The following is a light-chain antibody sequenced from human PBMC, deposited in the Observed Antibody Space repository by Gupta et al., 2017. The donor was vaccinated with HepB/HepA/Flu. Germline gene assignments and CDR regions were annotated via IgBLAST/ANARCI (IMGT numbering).Light chain of an antibody. V-gene: IGKV4-1*01. J-gene: IGKJ2*01. CDR1: QSVIYTYNKENA. CDR2: WVS. CDR3: QQYSTTPYT. Sequence: DIVITQPPDCLPVSLCERATMNCRSSQSVIYTYNKENALFWYKQKPVQPPKLLISWVSTRESGVPDRFSGSGSGTDFTLTISSLQAEDVAVYYCQQYSTTPYTFGQGTKLEIK.